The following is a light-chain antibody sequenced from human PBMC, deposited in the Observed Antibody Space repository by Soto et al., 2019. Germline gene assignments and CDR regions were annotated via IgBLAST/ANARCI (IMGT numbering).Light chain of an antibody. CDR3: QQFGSSPGFT. V-gene: IGKV3-20*01. J-gene: IGKJ3*01. CDR2: GAS. Sequence: EIVLTQSPGTLSLSPGERATLSCRASQSINSRYLAWYQQKPGQAPRLLIYGASSRATGIPDGFSGSGSGTDFTLTISRLEPEDFAVYYCQQFGSSPGFTFGPGTKVDIK. CDR1: QSINSRY.